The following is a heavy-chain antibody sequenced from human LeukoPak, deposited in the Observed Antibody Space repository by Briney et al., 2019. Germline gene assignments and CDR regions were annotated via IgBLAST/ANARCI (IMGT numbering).Heavy chain of an antibody. V-gene: IGHV3-7*01. CDR1: GFTFSRYW. J-gene: IGHJ3*02. CDR2: IKQDGSEK. CDR3: ARDADLGATIIGAFDI. Sequence: PGGSLRLSCAASGFTFSRYWMSWVRQAPGKGLGWVANIKQDGSEKDYVDSVKGRFTISGDNARNSLYLQMNSLRAEETAVCYCARDADLGATIIGAFDIWGQGTMVTVSS. D-gene: IGHD5-24*01.